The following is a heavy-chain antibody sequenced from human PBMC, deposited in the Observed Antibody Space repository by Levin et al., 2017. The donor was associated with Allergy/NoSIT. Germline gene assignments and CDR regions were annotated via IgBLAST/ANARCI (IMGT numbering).Heavy chain of an antibody. CDR2: INPSGGST. V-gene: IGHV1-46*01. CDR3: ARDYARRSSGWHHWYFDL. CDR1: GYTFTSYY. D-gene: IGHD6-19*01. Sequence: ASVKVSCKASGYTFTSYYIHWVRQAPGQGLEWMGIINPSGGSTTYAQKFQGRVTMTRDTSTSTVYMEMSSLRSEDTAVYYCARDYARRSSGWHHWYFDLWGRGTLVTVSS. J-gene: IGHJ2*01.